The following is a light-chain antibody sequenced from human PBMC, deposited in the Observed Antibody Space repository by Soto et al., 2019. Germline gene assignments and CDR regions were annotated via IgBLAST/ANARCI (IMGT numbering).Light chain of an antibody. Sequence: EIVLTQSPATLSVSPGERATLSCRASQSVSSNLAWYQQKPGQAPRLLIYAASTRATGIPARFIASGSGTQFSLTIRSLQSEDFAVYYCQQYNNWPPWTFGQGTKVEIK. J-gene: IGKJ1*01. CDR3: QQYNNWPPWT. V-gene: IGKV3-15*01. CDR2: AAS. CDR1: QSVSSN.